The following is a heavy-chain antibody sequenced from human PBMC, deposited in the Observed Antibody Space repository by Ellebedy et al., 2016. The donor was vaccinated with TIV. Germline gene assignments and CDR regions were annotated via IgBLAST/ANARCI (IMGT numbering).Heavy chain of an antibody. Sequence: GESLKISCKGSGYNFTNYWFGWVRQMPGKGLEWMGCIYPGDSDTRYSPSFQGQVTISADKSISTAFLQWSSLKASDTAMYYCARMSHGSGDFWGQGTLVTVSS. CDR3: ARMSHGSGDF. CDR2: IYPGDSDT. V-gene: IGHV5-51*01. J-gene: IGHJ4*02. CDR1: GYNFTNYW. D-gene: IGHD3-10*01.